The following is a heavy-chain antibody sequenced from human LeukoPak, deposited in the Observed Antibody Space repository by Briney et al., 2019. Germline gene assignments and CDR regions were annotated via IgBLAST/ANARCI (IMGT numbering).Heavy chain of an antibody. CDR3: ARDPYDGSGCIDY. CDR1: GYTFTNYG. CDR2: INTYNGNT. Sequence: ASVKASCKAPGYTFTNYGITWVRQAPGQGLEWMGWINTYNGNTNYAQKLQGRVTMTTDTSTSTAYMELRSLRSDDTAVYYCARDPYDGSGCIDYWGQGTLVTVSS. J-gene: IGHJ4*02. V-gene: IGHV1-18*01. D-gene: IGHD3-22*01.